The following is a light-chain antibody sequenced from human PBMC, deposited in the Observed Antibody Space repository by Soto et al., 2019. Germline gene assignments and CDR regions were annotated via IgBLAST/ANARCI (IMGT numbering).Light chain of an antibody. CDR2: EGS. Sequence: QSALTQPASVSGSPGQSITISCTGTSSDVGGYNLVSWYQQHPGKAPRLMIYEGSKRPSGVSNRFSGSKSGSTASLTISGLQAEDEADYYCCSYVGTSSYVFGTGTKVTVL. CDR3: CSYVGTSSYV. J-gene: IGLJ1*01. CDR1: SSDVGGYNL. V-gene: IGLV2-23*01.